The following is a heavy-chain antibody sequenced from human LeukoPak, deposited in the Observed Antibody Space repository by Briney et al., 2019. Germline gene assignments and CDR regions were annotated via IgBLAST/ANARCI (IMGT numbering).Heavy chain of an antibody. CDR2: ISYDGSNK. V-gene: IGHV3-30*04. CDR1: GFTFSSYA. Sequence: GGSLRLSCAASGFTFSSYAMHWVRQAPGKGLEWVAVISYDGSNKYYADSVKGRFTISRDNSKNTLYLQMNSLRAEDTAVYYCGKPVGNDYGDYWGQGTLVTVSS. J-gene: IGHJ4*02. CDR3: GKPVGNDYGDY.